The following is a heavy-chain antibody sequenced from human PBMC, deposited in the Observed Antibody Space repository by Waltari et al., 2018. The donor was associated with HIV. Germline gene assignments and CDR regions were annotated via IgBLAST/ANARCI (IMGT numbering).Heavy chain of an antibody. J-gene: IGHJ6*02. CDR2: NNPNSGGT. V-gene: IGHV1-2*02. Sequence: QVQLVQSGAEVKKPGASVKVSCKASGYTFTGYYMHWVRQAPGQGLEWMGWNNPNSGGTNYAQKFQGRVTMTRDTSISTAYRELSRLRSDDTAVYYCARDGSMSYYYYGMDVWGQGTTVTVSS. D-gene: IGHD1-1*01. CDR3: ARDGSMSYYYYGMDV. CDR1: GYTFTGYY.